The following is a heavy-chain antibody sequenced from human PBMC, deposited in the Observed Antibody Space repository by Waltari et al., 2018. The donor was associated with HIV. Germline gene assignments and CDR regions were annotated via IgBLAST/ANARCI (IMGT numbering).Heavy chain of an antibody. J-gene: IGHJ6*02. CDR3: ARDSNDYVTPDNHYYYYYGMDV. CDR2: IYSGGST. V-gene: IGHV3-53*01. Sequence: EVQLVESGGGLIQPGGSLRLSCAASGFTVSSNYMSWVRQAPGKGLEWVSVIYSGGSTYYADSVKGRFTISRDNSKNTLYLQMNSLRAEDTAVYYCARDSNDYVTPDNHYYYYYGMDVWGQGTTVTVSS. CDR1: GFTVSSNY. D-gene: IGHD3-16*01.